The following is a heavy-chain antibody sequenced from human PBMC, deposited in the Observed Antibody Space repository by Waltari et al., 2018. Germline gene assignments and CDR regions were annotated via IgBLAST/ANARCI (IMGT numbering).Heavy chain of an antibody. V-gene: IGHV3-23*01. D-gene: IGHD3-22*01. Sequence: EVHLLESGGGLAQPGGSLRLSCSASGFHFISYAMSWVGQAPGKGLEWVSGISDSGVITKYADSVKGRFTVSRDNSKNTVFLQLNSLRAEDTAIYYCARHLYSIDYLELGNWGQGTLVTVSS. CDR2: ISDSGVIT. CDR1: GFHFISYA. CDR3: ARHLYSIDYLELGN. J-gene: IGHJ4*02.